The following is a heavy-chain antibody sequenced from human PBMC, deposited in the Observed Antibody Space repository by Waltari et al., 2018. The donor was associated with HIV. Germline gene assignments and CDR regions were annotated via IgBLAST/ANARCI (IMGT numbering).Heavy chain of an antibody. J-gene: IGHJ4*02. CDR3: VGDRTSLTTGDFDS. CDR2: ISRGSSFS. Sequence: ELVESGGGLFKPGQSLRLSCNASGIAFDLFTMTWVRQAPGRGLAWVASISRGSSFSYYSDSFKGRISISRDNAKKSLFLQMNSLTADDTGLYFCVGDRTSLTTGDFDSWGQGVPVIVSS. V-gene: IGHV3-21*02. CDR1: GIAFDLFT. D-gene: IGHD1-1*01.